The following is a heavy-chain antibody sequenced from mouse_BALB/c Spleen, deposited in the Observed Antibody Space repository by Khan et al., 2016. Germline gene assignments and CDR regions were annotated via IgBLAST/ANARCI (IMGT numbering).Heavy chain of an antibody. D-gene: IGHD2-5*01. CDR2: INTYTGEP. CDR3: ASQYYSNNAMDD. V-gene: IGHV9-1*02. J-gene: IGHJ4*01. CDR1: GYTFTNYG. Sequence: QSQVVQAGPELKKPGETVKISCKAPGYTFTNYGMNWVKQAPGKGLKWMGWINTYTGEPTYADDFKGRFAFSLVTSASTVYLQINNLKNEDMATXCWASQYYSNNAMDDWGQGNSVTDST.